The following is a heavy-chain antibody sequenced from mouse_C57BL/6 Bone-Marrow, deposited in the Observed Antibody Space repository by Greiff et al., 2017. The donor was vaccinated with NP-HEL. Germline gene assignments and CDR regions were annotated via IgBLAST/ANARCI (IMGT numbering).Heavy chain of an antibody. CDR3: ARYPFMIRYAMDY. D-gene: IGHD2-3*01. J-gene: IGHJ4*01. Sequence: VQLQQSGPELVKPGASVKISCKASGYTFTDYYMNWVKQSHGKSLEWIGDINPNNGGTSYNQKFKGKATLTVDKSSSTAYMELRSLTSEDSAVYYCARYPFMIRYAMDYWGQGTSVTVSS. CDR1: GYTFTDYY. V-gene: IGHV1-26*01. CDR2: INPNNGGT.